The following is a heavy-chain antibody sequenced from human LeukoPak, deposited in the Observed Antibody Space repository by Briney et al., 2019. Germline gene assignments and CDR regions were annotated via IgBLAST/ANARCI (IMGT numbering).Heavy chain of an antibody. CDR2: IYYSGST. CDR3: ARLHSSSGYWFDP. J-gene: IGHJ5*02. Sequence: SETLSLTCTVSGGSISSYYWSWIRQPPGKGLEWIGYIYYSGSTNYNPSLKSRVTISVDTSKNQFSLKLSSVTAADTAVYHCARLHSSSGYWFDPWGQGTLVTVSS. V-gene: IGHV4-59*08. CDR1: GGSISSYY. D-gene: IGHD6-6*01.